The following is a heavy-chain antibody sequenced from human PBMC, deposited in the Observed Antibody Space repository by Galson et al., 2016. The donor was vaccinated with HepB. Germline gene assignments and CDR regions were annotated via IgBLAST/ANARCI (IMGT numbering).Heavy chain of an antibody. V-gene: IGHV4-31*03. CDR3: ARGDNPDYGDYASAYYYMDV. J-gene: IGHJ6*03. Sequence: TLSLTCTVSGGSIGSCCYYWSWIRQHPGKGLEWIGYIYYSGSTSYNPSLKSRITISVDTSKNQFSLKLSSVTAADTAVYYCARGDNPDYGDYASAYYYMDVWGKGTTVTVSS. D-gene: IGHD4-17*01. CDR2: IYYSGST. CDR1: GGSIGSCCYY.